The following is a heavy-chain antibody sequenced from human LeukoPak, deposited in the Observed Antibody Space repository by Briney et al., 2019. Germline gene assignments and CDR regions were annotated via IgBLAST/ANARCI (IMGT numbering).Heavy chain of an antibody. J-gene: IGHJ5*02. CDR2: IYYSGST. D-gene: IGHD3-10*01. V-gene: IGHV4-59*11. CDR3: ARAGYYGSGTSRINWFDP. Sequence: PSETLSLTCTVSGGSISSHYWSWIRQPPGKGLEWIGYIYYSGSTNYNPSLKSRVTISVDTSKNQFSLKLSSVTAADTAVYYCARAGYYGSGTSRINWFDPWGQGTLVTVSS. CDR1: GGSISSHY.